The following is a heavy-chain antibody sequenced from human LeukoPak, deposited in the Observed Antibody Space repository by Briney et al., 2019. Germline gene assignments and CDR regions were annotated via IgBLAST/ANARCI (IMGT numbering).Heavy chain of an antibody. V-gene: IGHV3-73*01. CDR1: GITFSGSA. CDR2: IRSKANSYAT. CDR3: TRPFMVRGVDNWFDP. D-gene: IGHD3-10*01. Sequence: GGSLKVSCAASGITFSGSAMHWVRQASGKGLEWVGRIRSKANSYATAYAASVKGRFTISRDDSKNTAYLQMNSLKTEDTAVYYCTRPFMVRGVDNWFDPWGQGTLVTVSS. J-gene: IGHJ5*02.